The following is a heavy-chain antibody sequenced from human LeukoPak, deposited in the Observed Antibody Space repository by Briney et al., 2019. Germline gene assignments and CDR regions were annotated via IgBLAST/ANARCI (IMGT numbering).Heavy chain of an antibody. V-gene: IGHV6-1*01. D-gene: IGHD4-17*01. Sequence: SQTLSLTCAISGDSVSRNTAAWNWIRQSPSGGLEWLGRTYFRSQWYTDYAVAVKNRITINSDTSKNQFSLQLNSVTPEDTAVYYCASGYGLHYWGQGTLVIVSS. CDR3: ASGYGLHY. J-gene: IGHJ4*02. CDR2: TYFRSQWYT. CDR1: GDSVSRNTAA.